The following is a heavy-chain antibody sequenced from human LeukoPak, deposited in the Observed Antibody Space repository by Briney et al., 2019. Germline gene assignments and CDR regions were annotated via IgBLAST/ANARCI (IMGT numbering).Heavy chain of an antibody. CDR3: ARSIPIDAFDI. D-gene: IGHD2-2*02. CDR2: IYYSGST. CDR1: GGSFSGYY. V-gene: IGHV4-59*01. Sequence: YPSETLSLTCAVYGGSFSGYYWNWIRQPPGKGLEWIGYIYYSGSTNYNPSLKSRVTISVDTSKNQFSLKLSSVTAADTAVYYCARSIPIDAFDIWGQGTMVTVSS. J-gene: IGHJ3*02.